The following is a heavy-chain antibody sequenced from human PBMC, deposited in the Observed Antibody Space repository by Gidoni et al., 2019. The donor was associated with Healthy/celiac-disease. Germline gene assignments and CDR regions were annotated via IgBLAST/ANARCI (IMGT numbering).Heavy chain of an antibody. V-gene: IGHV4-34*01. CDR1: GGSFSGYY. J-gene: IGHJ6*02. CDR2: INHSGST. Sequence: QVQLQQWGAGLLKPSETLSLTCAVYGGSFSGYYWSWIRQPPGKGLEWIGEINHSGSTNYNPSLKSRVTISVDTSKNQFSLKLSSVTAADTAVYYCARGPRGGFGELLYGYYYYGMDVWGQGTTVTVSS. CDR3: ARGPRGGFGELLYGYYYYGMDV. D-gene: IGHD3-10*01.